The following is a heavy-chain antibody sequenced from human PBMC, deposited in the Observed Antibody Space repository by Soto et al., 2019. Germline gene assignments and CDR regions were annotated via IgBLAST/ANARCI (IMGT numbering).Heavy chain of an antibody. J-gene: IGHJ6*02. CDR3: ARFSVWYGDDRFYYYYGLDV. V-gene: IGHV3-23*01. CDR1: GFTFTNNA. Sequence: EMQLLESGEALLELGGPRRPSFKAPGFTFTNNAMAWVRQAPGRGRGGVSAISGRGDNTLYADSAKGRFTISRDYSQNTLYLHMNRLSADDAAVYYCARFSVWYGDDRFYYYYGLDVWGQGTTVTVSS. CDR2: ISGRGDNT. D-gene: IGHD3-10*01.